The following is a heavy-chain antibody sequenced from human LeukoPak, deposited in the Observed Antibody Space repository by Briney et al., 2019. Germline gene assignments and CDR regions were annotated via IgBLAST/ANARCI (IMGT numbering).Heavy chain of an antibody. CDR3: ALQGDYYDSSGYYLDY. CDR2: FDCDDDG. D-gene: IGHD3-22*01. CDR1: GISLRTRAAG. J-gene: IGHJ4*02. Sequence: SGPTLMKPTETPTLTCTFSGISLRTRAAGVGWIRQPPVNALDWLALFDCDDDGRFSPSLKSRNTITKDTSKNQVVLTMTNMDPVNTATYYCALQGDYYDSSGYYLDYWGQGTLVTVSS. V-gene: IGHV2-5*02.